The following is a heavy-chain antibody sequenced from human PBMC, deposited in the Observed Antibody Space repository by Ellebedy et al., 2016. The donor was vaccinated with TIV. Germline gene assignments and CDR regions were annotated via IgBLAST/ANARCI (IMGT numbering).Heavy chain of an antibody. CDR1: GFTFSSYS. D-gene: IGHD3-22*01. J-gene: IGHJ5*02. CDR2: ISGSGGST. Sequence: GESLKISXAASGFTFSSYSMNWVRQAPGKGLEWVSAISGSGGSTYYADSVKGRFTISRDNSKNTLYLQMNSLRAEDTAVYYCAKDARITMIVVASNWFDPWGQGTLVTVSS. CDR3: AKDARITMIVVASNWFDP. V-gene: IGHV3-23*01.